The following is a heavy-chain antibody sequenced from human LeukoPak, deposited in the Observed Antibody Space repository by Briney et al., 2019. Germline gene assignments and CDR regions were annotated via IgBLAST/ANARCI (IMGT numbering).Heavy chain of an antibody. CDR2: INAGNGDT. CDR1: GYTFTSYA. CDR3: ARGGDSSSSAPHWFDP. J-gene: IGHJ5*02. V-gene: IGHV1-3*01. Sequence: ASVKVSCKASGYTFTSYAMHWVRQAPGQRLEWMGWINAGNGDTKFSQRFQGRVTITGDTSASTAYMELSSLRSEDTAVYYCARGGDSSSSAPHWFDPCGQGTLVTVSS. D-gene: IGHD6-6*01.